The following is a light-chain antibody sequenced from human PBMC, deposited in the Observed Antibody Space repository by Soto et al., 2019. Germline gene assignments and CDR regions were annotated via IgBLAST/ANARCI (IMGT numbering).Light chain of an antibody. CDR2: GAS. Sequence: EIVLTQSPDTLSLSPGERATLSCRASQSVSRSYLAWYQQKPGQAPGLLIYGASSRATGIPDRFSGSGSGTDFTLTISRLEPEDFAVYYCKQYGSSPITFGQGTRLEIK. CDR3: KQYGSSPIT. V-gene: IGKV3-20*01. J-gene: IGKJ5*01. CDR1: QSVSRSY.